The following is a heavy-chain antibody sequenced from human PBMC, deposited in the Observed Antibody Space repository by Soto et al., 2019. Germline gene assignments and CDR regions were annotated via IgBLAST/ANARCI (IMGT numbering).Heavy chain of an antibody. V-gene: IGHV4-30-4*01. J-gene: IGHJ6*02. CDR1: GGSINSGDYY. Sequence: QVQLQESGPGLVKPSQTLSLTCTVSGGSINSGDYYWTWVRQPPGKGLEWIGNIFHSGSTYYTPSLQRRVTISLDTSKNPFSLKLSSVTPADTAVYYCARDRYYGSGTYYNFYSGMDVWGQGTTVTVSS. CDR2: IFHSGST. D-gene: IGHD3-10*01. CDR3: ARDRYYGSGTYYNFYSGMDV.